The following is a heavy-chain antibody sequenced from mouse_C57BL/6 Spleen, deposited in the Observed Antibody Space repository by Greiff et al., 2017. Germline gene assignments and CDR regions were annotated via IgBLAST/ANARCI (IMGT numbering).Heavy chain of an antibody. CDR2: IYPGDGDT. CDR1: GYAFSSYW. J-gene: IGHJ2*01. Sequence: VQLQQSGPELVKPGASVKISCKASGYAFSSYWMNWVKQRPGKGLEWIGRIYPGDGDTNYNGKFKGKATLTADKSSSTAYMQLSSLTSEDSAFYCCADLSGTEYYFGYRGQTTTLTFAT. CDR3: ADLSGTEYYFGY. D-gene: IGHD4-1*01. V-gene: IGHV1-82*01.